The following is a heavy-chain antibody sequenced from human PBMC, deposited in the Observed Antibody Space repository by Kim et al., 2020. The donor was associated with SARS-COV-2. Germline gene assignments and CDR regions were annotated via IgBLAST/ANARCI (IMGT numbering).Heavy chain of an antibody. CDR3: ARGRAGPFDP. D-gene: IGHD6-13*01. Sequence: SETLSLTCTVSGGSISSYYWSWIRQPPGKGLEWIGYIYYSGSTNYNPSLKSRVTISVDTSKNQFSLKLSSVTAADTAVYYCARGRAGPFDPWGQGTLVTVSS. CDR1: GGSISSYY. V-gene: IGHV4-59*01. CDR2: IYYSGST. J-gene: IGHJ5*02.